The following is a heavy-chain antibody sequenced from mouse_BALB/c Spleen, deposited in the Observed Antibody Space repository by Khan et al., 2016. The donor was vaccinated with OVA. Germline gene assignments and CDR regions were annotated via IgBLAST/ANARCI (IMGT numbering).Heavy chain of an antibody. CDR3: TRFYDSSYYTMDY. V-gene: IGHV2-9*02. CDR1: GFSLTSYG. Sequence: VQLQESGPGLVAPSQSLSLTCTVSGFSLTSYGVHWVRQPPGKGLEWLGVIWAGGSTTYNLAFMSSLSISKDNSKKQVFLIMNSLPNDETAMYYCTRFYDSSYYTMDYWGQGTSVTVSS. J-gene: IGHJ4*01. D-gene: IGHD2-3*01. CDR2: IWAGGST.